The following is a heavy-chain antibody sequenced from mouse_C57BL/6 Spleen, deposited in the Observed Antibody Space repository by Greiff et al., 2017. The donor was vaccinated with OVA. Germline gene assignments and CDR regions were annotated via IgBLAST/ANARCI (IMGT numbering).Heavy chain of an antibody. D-gene: IGHD1-1*01. CDR1: GYTFTSYW. CDR2: IDPSDSET. CDR3: AKGGFYYGSSYIYAMDY. Sequence: QVQLQQPGAELVRPGSSVKLSCKASGYTFTSYWMHWVKQRPIQGLEWIGNIDPSDSETHYNQKFKDKATLTVDKSSSPAYMQLSSLTSEDSAVYYCAKGGFYYGSSYIYAMDYWGQGTSVTVSS. V-gene: IGHV1-52*01. J-gene: IGHJ4*01.